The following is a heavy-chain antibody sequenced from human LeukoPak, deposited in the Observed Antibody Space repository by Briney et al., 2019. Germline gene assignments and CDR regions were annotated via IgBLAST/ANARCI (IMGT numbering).Heavy chain of an antibody. CDR2: INPNSGGT. V-gene: IGHV1-2*04. D-gene: IGHD2-15*01. CDR3: ARDQRLAAYGMDV. J-gene: IGHJ6*02. Sequence: ASVKVSCKASGYTFTGYYMHWVRQAPGQGLEWMGWINPNSGGTNYAQKFQGWVTMTRGTSISTAYMELSRLRSDDTAVYYCARDQRLAAYGMDVWGQGTTVTVSS. CDR1: GYTFTGYY.